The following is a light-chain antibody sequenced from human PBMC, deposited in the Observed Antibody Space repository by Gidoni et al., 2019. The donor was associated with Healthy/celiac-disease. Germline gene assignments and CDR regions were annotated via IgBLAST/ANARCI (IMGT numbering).Light chain of an antibody. J-gene: IGKJ1*01. CDR3: QQCYSSWT. CDR2: AAS. CDR1: QSISSY. V-gene: IGKV1-39*01. Sequence: DIQMTQSPSPLSASVGDRVTITCRTSQSISSYLNWYQQKPGKAPKLLIYAASSLQSGVPSRFSGSGSGTDFTLTIISLQPEDFATYYFQQCYSSWTFGQGTKVEIK.